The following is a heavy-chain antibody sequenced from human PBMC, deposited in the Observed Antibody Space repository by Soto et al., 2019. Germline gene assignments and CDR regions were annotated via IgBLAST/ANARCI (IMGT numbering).Heavy chain of an antibody. D-gene: IGHD3-22*01. J-gene: IGHJ4*02. CDR3: ARENDRSGYPVTPRGGIDY. CDR2: IIPILGIA. CDR1: GGTFSSYT. V-gene: IGHV1-69*08. Sequence: QVQLVQSGAEVKKPGSSVKVSCKASGGTFSSYTISWVRQAPGQGLEWMGRIIPILGIANYAQKFQGRVTNTADKTTSTAYMELSSLKSEDTGVYYCARENDRSGYPVTPRGGIDYWGQGTLVTVSS.